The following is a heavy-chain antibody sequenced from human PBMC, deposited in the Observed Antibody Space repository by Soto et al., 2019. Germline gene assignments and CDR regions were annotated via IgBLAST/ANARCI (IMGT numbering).Heavy chain of an antibody. V-gene: IGHV3-30*18. CDR3: AKEVGFFYSSSSGSGY. J-gene: IGHJ4*02. D-gene: IGHD6-6*01. CDR1: GFTFSSYG. CDR2: ISYDGSNK. Sequence: QVQLVESGGGVVQPGRSLRLSCAASGFTFSSYGMHWVRQAPGKGLEWVAVISYDGSNKYYADSVKGRFTISRDNSKNTLYLQMNSLRAEDTAVYYCAKEVGFFYSSSSGSGYWGQGTLVTVSS.